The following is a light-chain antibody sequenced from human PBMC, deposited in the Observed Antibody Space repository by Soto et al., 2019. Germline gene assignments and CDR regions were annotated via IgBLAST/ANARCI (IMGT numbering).Light chain of an antibody. J-gene: IGLJ2*01. CDR2: DVS. Sequence: QSVLTQPASVSGSPGQSITISCTGTSSDVGGYNYVSWYQQHPGKAPKLTLYDVSNRPSGVSNRFSGSTSGNTASLTISGLQAEDEANYYCSSYTRSNTLVFGGGTKLTVL. V-gene: IGLV2-14*03. CDR1: SSDVGGYNY. CDR3: SSYTRSNTLV.